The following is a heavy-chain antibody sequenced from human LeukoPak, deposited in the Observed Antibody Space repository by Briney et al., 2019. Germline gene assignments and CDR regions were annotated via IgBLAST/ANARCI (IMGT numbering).Heavy chain of an antibody. CDR2: IYYSGST. D-gene: IGHD2-21*01. CDR3: ARIPDYYFDY. J-gene: IGHJ4*02. V-gene: IGHV4-59*01. CDR1: GGSISSYY. Sequence: SETLSLTCTVSGGSISSYYWSWIRQPPGKGLEWIGYIYYSGSTNYNPSLKSRVAISVDTSKNQFSLKLSSVTAADTAVYYCARIPDYYFDYWGQGTLVTASS.